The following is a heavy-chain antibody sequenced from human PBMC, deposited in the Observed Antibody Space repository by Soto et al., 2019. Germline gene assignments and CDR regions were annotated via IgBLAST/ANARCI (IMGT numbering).Heavy chain of an antibody. V-gene: IGHV3-30-3*01. Sequence: LRLSCAASGFTFSSYAMHWVRQAPGKGLEWVAVISYDGSNKYYADSVKGRFTISRDNSKNTLYLQMNSLRAEDTAVYYCARVSIAAASPWYFDYWGQGTLVTVSS. CDR1: GFTFSSYA. CDR2: ISYDGSNK. CDR3: ARVSIAAASPWYFDY. J-gene: IGHJ4*02. D-gene: IGHD6-13*01.